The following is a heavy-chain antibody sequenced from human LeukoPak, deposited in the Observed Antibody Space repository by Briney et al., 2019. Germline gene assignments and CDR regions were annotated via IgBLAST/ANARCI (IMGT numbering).Heavy chain of an antibody. CDR1: GFTFTSYA. CDR2: ISGSGRGT. J-gene: IGHJ4*02. D-gene: IGHD4-17*01. CDR3: AKDGDQVTVTKLDY. V-gene: IGHV3-23*01. Sequence: PGWSLTLPCVASGFTFTSYAWSGLRPPPGREGAWVSAISGSGRGTYYADCVKGRFTISRDNSKNTLYLEMDSLRAEDTAVYYCAKDGDQVTVTKLDYWGQGTLVTVSS.